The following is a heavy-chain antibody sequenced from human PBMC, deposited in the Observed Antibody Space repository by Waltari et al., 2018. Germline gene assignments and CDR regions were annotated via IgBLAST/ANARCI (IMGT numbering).Heavy chain of an antibody. J-gene: IGHJ4*02. D-gene: IGHD2-2*01. CDR2: INGDESTT. CDR3: AAPHSTSWYVSDY. V-gene: IGHV3-74*01. CDR1: GLSFSTYW. Sequence: EVQLVESGGGLVQPGGSLRLSCAASGLSFSTYWMHWFRQGPGKGLVWVSRINGDESTTNYADSVRGRFTISRDNAKNTLYLQMNSLRAEDTAVYYCAAPHSTSWYVSDYWGQGALVTVSS.